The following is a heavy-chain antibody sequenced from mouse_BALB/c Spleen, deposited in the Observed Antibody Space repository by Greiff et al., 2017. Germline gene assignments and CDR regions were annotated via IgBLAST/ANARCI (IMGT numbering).Heavy chain of an antibody. CDR1: GFTFSSYT. V-gene: IGHV5-12-2*01. D-gene: IGHD1-2*01. Sequence: EVQLVESGGGLVQPGGSLKLSCAASGFTFSSYTMSWVRQTPEKRLEWVAYISNGGGSTYYPDTVKGRFTISRDNAKNTLYLQMSSLKSEDTAMYYCARHGTATAMDDWGQGTSVTVSS. CDR2: ISNGGGST. J-gene: IGHJ4*01. CDR3: ARHGTATAMDD.